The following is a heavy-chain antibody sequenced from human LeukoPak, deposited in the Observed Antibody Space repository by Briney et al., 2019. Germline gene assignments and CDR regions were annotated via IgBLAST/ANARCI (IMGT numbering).Heavy chain of an antibody. Sequence: PSETLSLTCAAYGGSFSGYYWNWIRQPPGKGLEWIGEINHSGSTKYNPSLKSRVTISVDTSKNQFSLKLTSVTAADTAVYYCARGGGYSGYDTETFDYWGQGTLVTVSS. V-gene: IGHV4-34*01. J-gene: IGHJ4*02. CDR1: GGSFSGYY. D-gene: IGHD5-12*01. CDR2: INHSGST. CDR3: ARGGGYSGYDTETFDY.